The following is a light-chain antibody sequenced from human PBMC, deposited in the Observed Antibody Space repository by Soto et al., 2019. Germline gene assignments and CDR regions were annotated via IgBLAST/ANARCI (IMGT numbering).Light chain of an antibody. CDR2: GAS. Sequence: DIHMTQSPSTLSGSVGHIVTIACRGSQTISIYLNWYQLKPAKAPNLLMYGASYLKSGVPTRFSGSGSGTDFTLTISSLQPEDFAIYYCQQTYTTPEITFGHGTRLEI. CDR3: QQTYTTPEIT. CDR1: QTISIY. V-gene: IGKV1-39*01. J-gene: IGKJ5*01.